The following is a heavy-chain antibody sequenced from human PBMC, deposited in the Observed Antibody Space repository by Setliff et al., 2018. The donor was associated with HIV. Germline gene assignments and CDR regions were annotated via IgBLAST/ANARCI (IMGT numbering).Heavy chain of an antibody. Sequence: PSETLSLTCVLSGGVSISSNYYFWGWIRQPPGKGLEWIGEIYHIGRTNYNPSLKSRVTMSVDKSNNQFSLKLSSVTAADTAFYYCARVVATSESGYYFDYWGQGVLVTVSS. J-gene: IGHJ4*02. CDR2: IYHIGRT. CDR3: ARVVATSESGYYFDY. V-gene: IGHV4-39*07. D-gene: IGHD3-10*01. CDR1: GGVSISSNYYF.